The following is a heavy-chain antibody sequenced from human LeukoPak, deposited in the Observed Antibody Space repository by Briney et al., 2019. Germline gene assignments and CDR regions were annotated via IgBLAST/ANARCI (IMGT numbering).Heavy chain of an antibody. D-gene: IGHD3-10*01. J-gene: IGHJ3*02. CDR2: ISSSGSTI. Sequence: PGGSLRLSCAASGFTFSDYYMSWIRQAPGKGLEWVSYISSSGSTIYYADSVKGRFTISRDNAKNSLYLQMNSLRAEDTAVYYCASTPTAWFGEFRDAFDIWGQGTMVTVSS. CDR1: GFTFSDYY. V-gene: IGHV3-11*01. CDR3: ASTPTAWFGEFRDAFDI.